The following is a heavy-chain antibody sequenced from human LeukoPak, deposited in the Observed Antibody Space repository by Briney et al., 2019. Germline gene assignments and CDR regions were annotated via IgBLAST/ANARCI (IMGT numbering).Heavy chain of an antibody. V-gene: IGHV3-21*06. J-gene: IGHJ4*01. CDR2: ITSSGTYI. CDR3: ARASGGWDLDY. Sequence: GGLLRFSCAASGFTINTFHMNWLHKAPGKRLEWVSSITSSGTYITYADSVQGRFTISRDNAKNSLYLQMNSLRVDDTALYYCARASGGWDLDYWGHGTLVTVSS. D-gene: IGHD1-26*01. CDR1: GFTINTFH.